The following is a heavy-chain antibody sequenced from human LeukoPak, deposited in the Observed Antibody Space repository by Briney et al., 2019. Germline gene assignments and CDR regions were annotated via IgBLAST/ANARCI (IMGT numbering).Heavy chain of an antibody. CDR2: IYYSGST. V-gene: IGHV4-39*01. J-gene: IGHJ3*02. CDR3: ARHHQTGTDLFDAFDI. CDR1: GGSISSSSYY. D-gene: IGHD1-1*01. Sequence: SETLSLTCTVSGGSISSSSYYWGWIRQPPGKGLEWIGSIYYSGSTYYNPSLKSRVTISVDTAKNQFSLKLSSVTAADTAVYYCARHHQTGTDLFDAFDIWGQGTMVTVSS.